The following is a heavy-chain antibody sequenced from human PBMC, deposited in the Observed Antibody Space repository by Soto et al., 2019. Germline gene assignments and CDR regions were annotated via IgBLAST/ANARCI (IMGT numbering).Heavy chain of an antibody. J-gene: IGHJ6*02. CDR1: GYTFTSYD. V-gene: IGHV1-8*01. Sequence: QVQLVQSGAEVKKPGASVQVSCKASGYTFTSYDINWVRQATGQGREWMGWMNPNSGNTGYAQKFQGRVTMTRNTSISTAYMELSSLRSEDTAVYYCAGGERVTYYSYGMDVWGQGTTVSVSS. CDR2: MNPNSGNT. CDR3: AGGERVTYYSYGMDV. D-gene: IGHD2-21*02.